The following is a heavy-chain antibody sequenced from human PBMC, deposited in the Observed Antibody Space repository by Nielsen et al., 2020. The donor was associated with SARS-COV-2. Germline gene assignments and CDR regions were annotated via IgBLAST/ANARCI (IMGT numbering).Heavy chain of an antibody. Sequence: WIRQPPGKGLEWVSAISGSGGSTYYADSVKGRFTISRDNSKNTLYLQMNSLRAEDTAVYYCAKDEVVVVAATALEYTSVEAFDIWGQGTMVTISS. J-gene: IGHJ3*02. D-gene: IGHD2-15*01. CDR3: AKDEVVVVAATALEYTSVEAFDI. V-gene: IGHV3-23*01. CDR2: ISGSGGST.